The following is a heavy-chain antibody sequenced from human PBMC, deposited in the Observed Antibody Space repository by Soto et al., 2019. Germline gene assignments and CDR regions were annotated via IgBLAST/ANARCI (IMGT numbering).Heavy chain of an antibody. Sequence: QVQLVQSGAEVKKPGASVKVSCKASGYTFTSYGISWGRQAPGQGLEWIGWISAYNGNTNYAQKLQGRVTMTTDTTTSTAYMELRSLISDNTAVDYCARDQVASSAFYYYYGMDVWGQGTTVTVSS. D-gene: IGHD6-6*01. CDR3: ARDQVASSAFYYYYGMDV. J-gene: IGHJ6*02. CDR1: GYTFTSYG. V-gene: IGHV1-18*01. CDR2: ISAYNGNT.